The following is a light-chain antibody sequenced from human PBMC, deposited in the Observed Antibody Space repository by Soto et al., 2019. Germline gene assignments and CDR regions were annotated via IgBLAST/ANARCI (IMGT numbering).Light chain of an antibody. CDR2: DVS. CDR3: QQYHDWPLT. J-gene: IGKJ4*01. CDR1: QSVSSN. V-gene: IGKV3D-15*01. Sequence: EIVMTQSPATLSVSPGERATLSCRASQSVSSNFAWYQHRPAQAPRLLIYDVSTRATGVPTRFSGSGSGTDFTLTISSLQSEDFAVYYCQQYHDWPLTFGGGTRVEIK.